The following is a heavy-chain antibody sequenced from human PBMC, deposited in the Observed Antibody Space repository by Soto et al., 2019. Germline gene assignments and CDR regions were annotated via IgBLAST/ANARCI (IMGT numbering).Heavy chain of an antibody. CDR1: GFIFSGSH. D-gene: IGHD3-16*01. V-gene: IGHV3-48*02. Sequence: EVQLVESGRGLVQPGGSLRLSCTTSGFIFSGSHMNWVRQAPGKGLEWVSYISLGSDAIYYADSVKGRFITSRDNAKNSLYLEMNSLRDDDTALYYCARDGARGYDMDVWGQGTSVTVSS. CDR3: ARDGARGYDMDV. CDR2: ISLGSDAI. J-gene: IGHJ6*02.